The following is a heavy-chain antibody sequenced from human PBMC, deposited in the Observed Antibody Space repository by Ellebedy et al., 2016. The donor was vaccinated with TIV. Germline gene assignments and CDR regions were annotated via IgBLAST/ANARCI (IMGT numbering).Heavy chain of an antibody. Sequence: GESLKISXAGSGFSFSRYGMNWVRQAPGQGLEWLAYVSDNYDTTHYVNSVRDRFTISRDNAKASVYLQINNLGTEDTALYFCARDRIGDNWYTTFDCWGQGTLVSVSS. V-gene: IGHV3-48*04. CDR3: ARDRIGDNWYTTFDC. D-gene: IGHD1-1*01. CDR1: GFSFSRYG. CDR2: VSDNYDTT. J-gene: IGHJ4*02.